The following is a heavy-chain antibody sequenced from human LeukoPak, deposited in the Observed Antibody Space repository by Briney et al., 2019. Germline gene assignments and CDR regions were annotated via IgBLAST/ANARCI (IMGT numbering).Heavy chain of an antibody. D-gene: IGHD2-2*01. V-gene: IGHV3-49*04. CDR1: GFTFGDYA. CDR2: IRSKAYGGTT. CDR3: TRGREAYRSVVVPAASSDP. J-gene: IGHJ5*02. Sequence: GGSLRLSCTASGFTFGDYAMSWVRQAPGKGLEWVGFIRSKAYGGTTEYAASVKGRFTISRDDSKSIAYLQMNSLKTEDTAVYYCTRGREAYRSVVVPAASSDPWGQGTLVTVSS.